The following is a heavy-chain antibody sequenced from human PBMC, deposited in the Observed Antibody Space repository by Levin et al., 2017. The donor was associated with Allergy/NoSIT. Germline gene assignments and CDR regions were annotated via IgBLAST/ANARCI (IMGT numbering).Heavy chain of an antibody. CDR2: IKQDGSEK. Sequence: PGGSLRLSCAASGFTFSSYWMSWVRQAPGKGLEWAANIKQDGSEKYYVDSVKGRFTTSRDNAKNSLYLQMNSLRAEDTAVYFCARGLPYFDYWGQGILVTVSS. CDR3: ARGLPYFDY. V-gene: IGHV3-7*04. CDR1: GFTFSSYW. J-gene: IGHJ4*02. D-gene: IGHD2-15*01.